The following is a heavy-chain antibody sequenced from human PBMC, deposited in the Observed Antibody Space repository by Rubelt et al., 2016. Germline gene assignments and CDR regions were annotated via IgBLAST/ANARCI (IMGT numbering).Heavy chain of an antibody. J-gene: IGHJ4*02. CDR3: ARAQDSGVYYVEFDY. D-gene: IGHD3-22*01. CDR2: IKQDGSEK. Sequence: VQLVESGGGVVQPGRSLRLSCAASGFIFSSYGMHWVRQAPDKGLEWVATIKQDGSEKYYVDSVKGRFTISRDHPKNSRELQMNSLRAEDTAGYYGARAQDSGVYYVEFDYWGQGTVVTVSS. V-gene: IGHV3-7*01. CDR1: GFIFSSYG.